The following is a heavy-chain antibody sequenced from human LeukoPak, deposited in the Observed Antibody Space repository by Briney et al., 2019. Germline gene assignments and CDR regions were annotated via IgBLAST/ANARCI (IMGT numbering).Heavy chain of an antibody. CDR3: ARDPYSSSSGEFDY. CDR2: ISAYNGNT. CDR1: GYTFTGYY. D-gene: IGHD6-6*01. V-gene: IGHV1-18*04. Sequence: GASVKVSCKASGYTFTGYYMHWVRQAPGQGLEWMGWISAYNGNTNYAQKLQGRVTMTTDTSTSTAYMELRSLRSDDTAVYYCARDPYSSSSGEFDYWGQGTLVTVSS. J-gene: IGHJ4*02.